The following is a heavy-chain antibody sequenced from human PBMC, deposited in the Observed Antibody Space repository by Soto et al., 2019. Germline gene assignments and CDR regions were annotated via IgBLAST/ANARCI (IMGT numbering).Heavy chain of an antibody. D-gene: IGHD3-16*02. CDR1: GYTFTSYY. CDR3: ARLDYIWGSYRTQTDY. CDR2: INPSGGSA. J-gene: IGHJ4*02. V-gene: IGHV1-46*03. Sequence: ASVKVSCKASGYTFTSYYMHWVRQAPGQGLEWMGIINPSGGSASYAQKFQGRVTMTRDTSTSTVYMELSSLRSEDTAVYYCARLDYIWGSYRTQTDYWGQGTLVTVSS.